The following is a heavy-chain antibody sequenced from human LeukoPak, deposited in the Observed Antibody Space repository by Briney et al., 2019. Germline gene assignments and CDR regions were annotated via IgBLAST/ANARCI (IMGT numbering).Heavy chain of an antibody. CDR3: ARGFSGGAWLIGF. V-gene: IGHV4-61*03. J-gene: IGHJ4*02. CDR2: IHYTGRT. D-gene: IGHD2-21*02. Sequence: PSQTLSLTCAVSGASINSGSYYWSWIRQPPGKGLEWIGNIHYTGRTNYNPSLKSRVTMSVETSKNHFSLKLTSVTAADTAVYYCARGFSGGAWLIGFWGQGTLVTVSS. CDR1: GASINSGSYY.